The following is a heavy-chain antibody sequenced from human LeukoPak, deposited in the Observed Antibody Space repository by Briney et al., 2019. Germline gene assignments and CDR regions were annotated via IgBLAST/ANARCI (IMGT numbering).Heavy chain of an antibody. CDR3: ARLDYYDSSGYYLFDY. CDR2: IKQDGSEK. J-gene: IGHJ4*02. CDR1: GFTFSSYS. D-gene: IGHD3-22*01. V-gene: IGHV3-7*01. Sequence: GGSLRLSCVGSGFTFSSYSMSWVRQAPGKGLEWVANIKQDGSEKYYVDSVKGRFTISRDNAKNSLYLQMNSLRAEDTAVYYCARLDYYDSSGYYLFDYWGQRTLVTVSS.